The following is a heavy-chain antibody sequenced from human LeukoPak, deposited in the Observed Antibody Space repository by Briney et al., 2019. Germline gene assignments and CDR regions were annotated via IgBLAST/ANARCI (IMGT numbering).Heavy chain of an antibody. V-gene: IGHV3-15*01. Sequence: GGSLRLSCAASGFTFSNAWMSWVRQAPGKGLEWVGLIKSKTHGGTTDYAAPVKGRFTISRDDSKNTLYLQMNSLKTEDTAVYYSTTDTPNWNDWYFDYWGQGTLVTVSS. CDR2: IKSKTHGGTT. D-gene: IGHD1-1*01. J-gene: IGHJ4*02. CDR1: GFTFSNAW. CDR3: TTDTPNWNDWYFDY.